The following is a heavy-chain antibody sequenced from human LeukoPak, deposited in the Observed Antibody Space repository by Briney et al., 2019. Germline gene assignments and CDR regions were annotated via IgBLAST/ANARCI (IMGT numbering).Heavy chain of an antibody. D-gene: IGHD5-12*01. J-gene: IGHJ5*02. CDR3: ATDLQWLRGFDP. V-gene: IGHV1-24*01. Sequence: GASVKVSCKVSGYTLTELSMHWVRQAPGKGLEWMGGFDPEDGETIYAQKFQGRVTMTEDTSTDTAYMGLSSLRSEDTAVYYCATDLQWLRGFDPWGQGTLVTVSS. CDR2: FDPEDGET. CDR1: GYTLTELS.